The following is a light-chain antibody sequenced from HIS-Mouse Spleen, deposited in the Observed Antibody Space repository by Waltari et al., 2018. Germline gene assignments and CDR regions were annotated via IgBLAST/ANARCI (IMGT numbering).Light chain of an antibody. CDR2: DVS. V-gene: IGLV2-14*03. CDR3: SSYTSSSTWV. CDR1: SSAVGGYNS. J-gene: IGLJ3*02. Sequence: QSALTQPASVSGSPGQSITISCTGPSSAVGGYNSVSWYQQHPGKAPKRMIYDVSNRPSGVSNRFSGSKSDNTASLTISGLQAEDEADYYCSSYTSSSTWVFGGGTKLTVL.